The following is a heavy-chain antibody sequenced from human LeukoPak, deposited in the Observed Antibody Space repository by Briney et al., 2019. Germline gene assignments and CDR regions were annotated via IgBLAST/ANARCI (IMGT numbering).Heavy chain of an antibody. CDR3: AKVKGLNGDDPFDI. J-gene: IGHJ3*02. D-gene: IGHD7-27*01. CDR2: IYYNGRT. V-gene: IGHV4-59*01. Sequence: TASETLSLTCTVSGGSISSYYWSWIRQPPGKGLEWIGYIYYNGRTNYDPSLKSRVTILVDTSKNQFSLKLSSVTAADTAIYYCAKVKGLNGDDPFDIWGQGTMVTVSS. CDR1: GGSISSYY.